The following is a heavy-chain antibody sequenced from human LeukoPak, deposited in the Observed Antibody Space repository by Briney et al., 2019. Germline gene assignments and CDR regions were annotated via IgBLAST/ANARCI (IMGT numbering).Heavy chain of an antibody. CDR2: ISPTGSTT. J-gene: IGHJ4*02. D-gene: IGHD2-15*01. V-gene: IGHV3-74*01. CDR3: ARAPWGGSPDY. CDR1: GFSFSGHW. Sequence: TGGSLRLSCTASGFSFSGHWMHWARQLPGKGLVWVSRISPTGSTTSYADSVKGRFTISRENAKNSLYLQMNSLRAGDTAVYYCARAPWGGSPDYWGQGTLVTVSS.